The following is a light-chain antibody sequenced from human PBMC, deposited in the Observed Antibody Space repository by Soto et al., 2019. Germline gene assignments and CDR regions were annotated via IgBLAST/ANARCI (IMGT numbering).Light chain of an antibody. Sequence: QSVLTQPASVSGSPGQSITISCTGTSSDVGGYSYVSWYQQHPGKAPKLMIYEVSNRPSGVSNRFSGSKSVNTASLTISGLQAENEADYSCCSYTSSRTYVFGTGTKLTVL. CDR3: CSYTSSRTYV. CDR1: SSDVGGYSY. CDR2: EVS. V-gene: IGLV2-14*01. J-gene: IGLJ1*01.